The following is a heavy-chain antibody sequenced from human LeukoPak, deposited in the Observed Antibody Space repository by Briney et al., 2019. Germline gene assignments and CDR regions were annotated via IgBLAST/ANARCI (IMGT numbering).Heavy chain of an antibody. D-gene: IGHD2-2*01. CDR2: ISGSGGST. J-gene: IGHJ6*02. V-gene: IGHV3-23*01. Sequence: GGSLRLSCAASGFIFSSYAMSWVRQAPGKGLEWVSAISGSGGSTYYADSVKGRFTISRDNSKNTLYLQMNSLRAEDTAVYYCAKGVVVPAAMGLYYYYGMDVWGQGTTVTVSS. CDR3: AKGVVVPAAMGLYYYYGMDV. CDR1: GFIFSSYA.